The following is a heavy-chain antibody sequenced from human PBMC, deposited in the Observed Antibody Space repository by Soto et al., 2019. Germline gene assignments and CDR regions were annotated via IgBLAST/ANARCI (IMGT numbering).Heavy chain of an antibody. V-gene: IGHV1-3*01. CDR2: INAGNGNT. CDR3: ARGEWYYDILTGYYPIPSLDY. Sequence: SVKVSCKASGYTFTSYAMHWVRQAPGQRLEWMGWINAGNGNTKYSQKFQGRVTITRDTSASTAYMELSSLRSEDTAVYYCARGEWYYDILTGYYPIPSLDYWGQGTLVTVSS. J-gene: IGHJ4*02. CDR1: GYTFTSYA. D-gene: IGHD3-9*01.